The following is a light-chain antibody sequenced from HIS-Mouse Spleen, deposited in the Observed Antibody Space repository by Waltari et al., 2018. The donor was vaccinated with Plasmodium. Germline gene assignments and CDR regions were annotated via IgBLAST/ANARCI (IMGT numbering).Light chain of an antibody. CDR2: EDS. CDR3: YSTDSSGNHRV. CDR1: ALPKQY. V-gene: IGLV3-10*01. J-gene: IGLJ3*02. Sequence: SYELTQPPSVSVYPGQTARITCSGDALPKQYPYWSQQKSGQAPVLVIYEDSKRPSGIPERFSGSSSGTMATLTISGAQVEDEADYYCYSTDSSGNHRVFGGGTKLTVL.